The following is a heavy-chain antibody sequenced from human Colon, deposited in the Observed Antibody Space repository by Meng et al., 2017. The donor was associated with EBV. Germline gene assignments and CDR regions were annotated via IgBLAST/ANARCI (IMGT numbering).Heavy chain of an antibody. D-gene: IGHD5-18*01. V-gene: IGHV3-11*01. CDR3: ARDKGHSFGHVDY. CDR1: GFTFSDYY. CDR2: ISGSGSPI. J-gene: IGHJ4*02. Sequence: VQLGGSGGYLVKPGGSLRPSVAASGFTFSDYYMSWIRQSPGKGLEWISYISGSGSPIYYADSVKGRFTISRDNAKNSLYLQMNSLRDEDTAVYFCARDKGHSFGHVDYWGLGALVTVSS.